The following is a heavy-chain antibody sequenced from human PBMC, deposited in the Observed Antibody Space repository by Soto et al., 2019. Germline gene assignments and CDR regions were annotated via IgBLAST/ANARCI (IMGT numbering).Heavy chain of an antibody. CDR1: GFTFSSYS. D-gene: IGHD6-13*01. CDR2: ISSSSSTI. CDR3: ARDSVSGSSWFDVNYYYGMDV. J-gene: IGHJ6*02. V-gene: IGHV3-48*02. Sequence: GESLKISCKGSGFTFSSYSMNWVRQAPGKGLEWVSYISSSSSTIYYADSVKGRFTISRDNAKNSLYLQMNSLRDEDTAVYYCARDSVSGSSWFDVNYYYGMDVWGQGTTVTVSS.